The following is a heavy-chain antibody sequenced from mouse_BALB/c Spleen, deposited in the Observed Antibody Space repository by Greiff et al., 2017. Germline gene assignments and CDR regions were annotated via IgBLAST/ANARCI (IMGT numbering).Heavy chain of an antibody. CDR1: GFTFSSYA. V-gene: IGHV5-6-5*01. Sequence: DVQGVESGGGLVKPGGSLKLSCAASGFTFSSYAMSWVRQTPEKRLEWVASISSGGSTYYPDSVKGRFTISRDNARNILYLQMSSLRSEDTAMYYCARNYYGSSYKYFDVWGAGTTVTVSS. D-gene: IGHD1-1*01. CDR2: ISSGGST. J-gene: IGHJ1*01. CDR3: ARNYYGSSYKYFDV.